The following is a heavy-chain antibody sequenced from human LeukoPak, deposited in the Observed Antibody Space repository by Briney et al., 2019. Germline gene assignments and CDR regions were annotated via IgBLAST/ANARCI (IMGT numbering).Heavy chain of an antibody. CDR3: ARGRIYSSGWYSGLSWFDP. D-gene: IGHD6-19*01. CDR1: GFTFSSYA. V-gene: IGHV3-30-3*01. J-gene: IGHJ5*02. CDR2: ISYDGSNK. Sequence: GGSLRLSCAASGFTFSSYAMHWVRQAPGKGLEWVAVISYDGSNKYYADSVKGRFTISRDNSKNTLYLQMNSLRAEDTAVYYCARGRIYSSGWYSGLSWFDPWGQGTPVTVSS.